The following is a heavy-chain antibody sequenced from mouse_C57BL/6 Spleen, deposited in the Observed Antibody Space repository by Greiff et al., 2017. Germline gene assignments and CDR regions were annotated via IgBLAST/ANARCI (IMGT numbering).Heavy chain of an antibody. CDR2: IDPSDSYT. CDR1: GYTFTSYW. Sequence: QVQLQQPGAELVKPGASVKLSCKASGYTFTSYWMQWVKQRPGQGLEWIGEIDPSDSYTNYNQKFKGKATLTVDTSSSTAYMQLSSLTSEDSAVYYCARSGLGYAMDYWGQGTSGTVAS. V-gene: IGHV1-50*01. CDR3: ARSGLGYAMDY. J-gene: IGHJ4*01. D-gene: IGHD4-1*01.